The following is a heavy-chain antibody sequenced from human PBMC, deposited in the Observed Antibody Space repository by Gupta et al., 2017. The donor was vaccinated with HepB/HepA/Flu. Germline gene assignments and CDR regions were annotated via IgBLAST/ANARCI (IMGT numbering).Heavy chain of an antibody. J-gene: IGHJ4*02. CDR3: AREEDYDFWSGPLGY. D-gene: IGHD3-3*01. V-gene: IGHV3-74*01. CDR1: GFTFRKFW. CDR2: MNSDGSST. Sequence: EVQLVESGGGLVQPGGSLRLSCAASGFTFRKFWMHWVRQGPGKGLEWVSRMNSDGSSTRNADSVEGRFTISRDNAKNTLYLQMNNLRDEDSGVYYCAREEDYDFWSGPLGYWGQGTLGTVSS.